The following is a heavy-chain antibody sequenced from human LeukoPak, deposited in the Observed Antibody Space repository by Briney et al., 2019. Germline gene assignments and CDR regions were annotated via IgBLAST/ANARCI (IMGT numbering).Heavy chain of an antibody. Sequence: SETLSLTCTVSGGSISSGDYYWSWIRQPPGKGLEWIGYIYYSGSTYYNPSLKSRVTISVDTSKNQFSLKLSSVTAADTAVYYCARGGGGYYNYFDYWGQGTLVTVSS. CDR2: IYYSGST. CDR3: ARGGGGYYNYFDY. V-gene: IGHV4-30-4*02. J-gene: IGHJ4*02. D-gene: IGHD3-10*01. CDR1: GGSISSGDYY.